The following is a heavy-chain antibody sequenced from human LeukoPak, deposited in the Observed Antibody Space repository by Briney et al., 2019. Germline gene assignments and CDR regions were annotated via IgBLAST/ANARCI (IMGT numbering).Heavy chain of an antibody. J-gene: IGHJ5*02. CDR2: IYHSGSN. D-gene: IGHD3-3*01. CDR1: GYSIGSGYY. Sequence: PSETLSLTCGVSGYSIGSGYYWGWIRQPPGKGLEWIGAIYHSGSNYYNPSLKSRVTISVDTPKNQFSLKLTSVTAADTAVYYCARLYYDIWSSYYTSNKLDPWGQGTLVTVSS. CDR3: ARLYYDIWSSYYTSNKLDP. V-gene: IGHV4-38-2*01.